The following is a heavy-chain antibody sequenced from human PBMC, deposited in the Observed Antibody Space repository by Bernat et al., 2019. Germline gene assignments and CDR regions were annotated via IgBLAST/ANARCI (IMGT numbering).Heavy chain of an antibody. Sequence: EVQRVESGGGLVQPGRSLRLSCRASGFTLGDYAMSWVRQGPGKGVEWVGWIRSKAYGGTTKSAASVPVRFTISRDASKSIAYLQMNRLPTADTAVYYCTSDPLTTVTAYYYYYYMDVWGKGTTVTVSS. CDR2: IRSKAYGGTT. CDR1: GFTLGDYA. V-gene: IGHV3-49*04. CDR3: TSDPLTTVTAYYYYYYMDV. J-gene: IGHJ6*03. D-gene: IGHD4-17*01.